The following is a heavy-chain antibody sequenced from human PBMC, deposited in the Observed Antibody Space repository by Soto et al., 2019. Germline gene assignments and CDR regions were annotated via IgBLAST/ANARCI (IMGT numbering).Heavy chain of an antibody. D-gene: IGHD2-2*01. V-gene: IGHV1-69*13. CDR1: GGTFRRYS. J-gene: IGHJ5*02. CDR3: ARGSEVVGPAASGGWFDP. Sequence: ASVTVSCKASGGTFRRYSISWVRQAPGQGREWVGGIIPIFGTANYAQKFQGRVTLTADESTSTAYMELSSLRYEDTAVDDCARGSEVVGPAASGGWFDPWGQGTLVTVSS. CDR2: IIPIFGTA.